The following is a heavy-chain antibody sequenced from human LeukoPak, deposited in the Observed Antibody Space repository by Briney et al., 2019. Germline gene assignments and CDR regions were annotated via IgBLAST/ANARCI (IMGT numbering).Heavy chain of an antibody. CDR2: ISYDGTNK. D-gene: IGHD1-26*01. CDR1: GFTFRNYA. Sequence: PGRSLRLSCAASGFTFRNYAMYWVRQAPGKGLEWVAVISYDGTNKDYADSVKGRFTISGDNSKNTLYLQMNSLRAGDTAVYYCARDLSGSYTCDYWGQGTLVTVSS. J-gene: IGHJ4*02. CDR3: ARDLSGSYTCDY. V-gene: IGHV3-30-3*01.